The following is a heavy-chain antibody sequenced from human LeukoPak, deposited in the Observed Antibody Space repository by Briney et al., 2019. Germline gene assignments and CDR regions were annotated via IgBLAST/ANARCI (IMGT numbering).Heavy chain of an antibody. V-gene: IGHV3-48*01. CDR1: GFTFSSYS. D-gene: IGHD3-22*01. Sequence: PGGSLRLSCAASGFTFSSYSMNWVRQAPGKGLEWVSYISSSSSTIYYADSVKGRFTISRDNAKNSLYLQMNSLRAEDTAVYYCARDQYYYDSSGYPLIDYWGQGTLVTVSS. CDR3: ARDQYYYDSSGYPLIDY. J-gene: IGHJ4*02. CDR2: ISSSSSTI.